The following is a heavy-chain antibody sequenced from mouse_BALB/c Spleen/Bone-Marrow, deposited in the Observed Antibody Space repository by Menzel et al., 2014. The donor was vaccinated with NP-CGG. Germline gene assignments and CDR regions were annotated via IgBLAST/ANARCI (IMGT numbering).Heavy chain of an antibody. Sequence: VQLQESGAELVKPRASVKLSCKASGYTFTSYYMYWVKQRPGQGLEWIGEINPSNGGTNFNEKFKSKATLTVDKSSSTAYMHLSSLPSEDSAVYYCTSFAYWGQGTLVTVSA. CDR3: TSFAY. J-gene: IGHJ3*01. CDR1: GYTFTSYY. CDR2: INPSNGGT. V-gene: IGHV1S81*02.